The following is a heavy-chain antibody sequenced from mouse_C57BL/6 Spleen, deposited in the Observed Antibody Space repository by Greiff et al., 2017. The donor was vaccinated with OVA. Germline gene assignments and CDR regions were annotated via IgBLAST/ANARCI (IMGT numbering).Heavy chain of an antibody. V-gene: IGHV1-53*01. CDR2: INPSNGGT. CDR1: GYTFTSYW. CDR3: ASVVATGDYAMDY. Sequence: QVQLQQPGPELVKPGASVKLSCKASGYTFTSYWMHWVKQRPGQGLEWIGNINPSNGGTNYNEKFKSKATLTVDKSSSTAYMQLSSLTSEDSAVYYCASVVATGDYAMDYWGQGTSVTVSS. D-gene: IGHD1-1*01. J-gene: IGHJ4*01.